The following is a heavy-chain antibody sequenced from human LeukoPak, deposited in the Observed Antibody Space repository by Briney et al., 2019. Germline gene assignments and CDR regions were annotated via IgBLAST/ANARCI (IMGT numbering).Heavy chain of an antibody. D-gene: IGHD2-2*01. CDR1: GGSISSGSYY. CDR3: AREDCSSTSCYVNYFDY. Sequence: SQTLSLTCTVSGGSISSGSYYWSWIRQPAGKGLEWIGRIYTSGSTNYNPSLKSRVTISVDTSKNQFSLKLSSVTAADTAAYYCAREDCSSTSCYVNYFDYWGQGTLVTVSS. J-gene: IGHJ4*02. CDR2: IYTSGST. V-gene: IGHV4-61*02.